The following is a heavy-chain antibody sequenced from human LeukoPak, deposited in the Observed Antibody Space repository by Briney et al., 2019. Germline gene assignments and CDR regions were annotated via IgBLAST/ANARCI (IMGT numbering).Heavy chain of an antibody. V-gene: IGHV1-46*03. CDR2: ISTSDGTT. CDR3: AWVDEPFGWFDP. J-gene: IGHJ5*02. D-gene: IGHD1-14*01. CDR1: RYTFTTYY. Sequence: ASVKVSCKASRYTFTTYYIHWVRQAPGQGLEWMGIISTSDGTTSYAPKFQGRVTLTRDTSTSTVYMELSSLRSEDTAVYYCAWVDEPFGWFDPWGQGTLVTVSS.